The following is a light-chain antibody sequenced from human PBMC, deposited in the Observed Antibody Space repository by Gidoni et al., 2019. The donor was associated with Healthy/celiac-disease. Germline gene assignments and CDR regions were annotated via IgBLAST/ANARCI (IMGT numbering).Light chain of an antibody. CDR3: QQYNSYPL. J-gene: IGKJ4*01. V-gene: IGKV1-5*03. Sequence: DIQMTQSPSTLSASVGARVTITCRPSQSISSWLAWYQQKPGKAPKLLIDKASSLESGVPPRFSGSGSGTEFTLTISSLQPDDFATYYCQQYNSYPLFGGGTKVEIK. CDR1: QSISSW. CDR2: KAS.